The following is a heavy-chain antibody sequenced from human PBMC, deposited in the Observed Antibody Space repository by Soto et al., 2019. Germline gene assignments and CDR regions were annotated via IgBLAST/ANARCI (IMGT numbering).Heavy chain of an antibody. J-gene: IGHJ4*02. CDR3: AKEGRNWKPASPDY. D-gene: IGHD1-1*01. CDR1: GFTFRSYA. V-gene: IGHV3-23*01. CDR2: ISGSGGST. Sequence: GGSLRLSCVGSGFTFRSYAIHWVRQAPGKGLEWVSAISGSGGSTYYADSVKGRFTISRDNSKNTLYLQMNSLRAEDTAVYYCAKEGRNWKPASPDYWGQGTLVTV.